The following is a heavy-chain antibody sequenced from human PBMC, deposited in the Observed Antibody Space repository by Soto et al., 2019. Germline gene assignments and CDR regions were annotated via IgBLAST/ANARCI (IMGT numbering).Heavy chain of an antibody. J-gene: IGHJ6*02. D-gene: IGHD1-7*01. CDR1: GFTFSSYA. CDR2: TSNDGSNT. Sequence: GESLKISCSASGFTFSSYAMHWVRQAPGRGLEWVAVTSNDGSNTFYADSVKGRFTISRDNSKNTVYLQMNSLRTEDTAVYYCARGNLDVWGQGTTVTVSS. V-gene: IGHV3-30-3*01. CDR3: ARGNLDV.